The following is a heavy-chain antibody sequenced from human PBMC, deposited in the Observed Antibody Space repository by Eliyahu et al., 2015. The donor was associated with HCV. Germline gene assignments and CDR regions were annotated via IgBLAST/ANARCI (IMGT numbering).Heavy chain of an antibody. J-gene: IGHJ6*03. V-gene: IGHV2-70*15. CDR1: GFSLSTSGMC. CDR3: ARINFYLGYGPRDYYYYMDV. D-gene: IGHD5-18*01. Sequence: QVTLRESGPALVKPTQTLTLTCTFSGFSLSTSGMCVSWIRQPPGKALEWLARIDWDDDKYYSTSLKTRLTISKDTSKNQVVLTMTNMDPVDTATYYCARINFYLGYGPRDYYYYMDVWGKGTTVTVSS. CDR2: IDWDDDK.